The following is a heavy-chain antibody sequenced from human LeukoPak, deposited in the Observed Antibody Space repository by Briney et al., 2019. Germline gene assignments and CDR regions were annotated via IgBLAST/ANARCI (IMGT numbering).Heavy chain of an antibody. CDR2: IIPIFGTA. V-gene: IGHV1-69*05. CDR1: GGTFSSYA. Sequence: SVKVSCKASGGTFSSYAISWVRQAPGQGLEWMGGIIPIFGTANYAQKFQGRVTITTDESTSTAYMELSSLRSEDTAVYYCARAEGRTPYSSAPSYYFDYWGQGTLVTVSS. J-gene: IGHJ4*02. CDR3: ARAEGRTPYSSAPSYYFDY. D-gene: IGHD6-25*01.